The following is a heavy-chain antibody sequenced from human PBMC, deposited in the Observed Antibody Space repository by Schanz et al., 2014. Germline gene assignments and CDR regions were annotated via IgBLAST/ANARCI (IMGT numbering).Heavy chain of an antibody. Sequence: QVHLVQSGAEVKKPGSSVKVSCKASGGTFSSDTFSWVRQAPGQGLEWMGRIIPILGIATYAQKFQGRLTITADKSTSTAYMELSSLRYEDTALYYCARGTMPGTFDIWGQGTMVTVSS. CDR2: IIPILGIA. J-gene: IGHJ3*02. CDR1: GGTFSSDT. CDR3: ARGTMPGTFDI. D-gene: IGHD2-2*01. V-gene: IGHV1-69*02.